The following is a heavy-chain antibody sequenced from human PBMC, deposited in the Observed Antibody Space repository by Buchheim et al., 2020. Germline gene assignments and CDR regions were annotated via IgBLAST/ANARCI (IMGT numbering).Heavy chain of an antibody. J-gene: IGHJ5*01. D-gene: IGHD2-2*01. CDR3: ARDPSSSATFDS. V-gene: IGHV4-4*02. CDR1: GGSITSSHW. CDR2: IYHTGST. Sequence: QVQLQESGPGLVKPSGTLSLTCAVSGGSITSSHWWTWVRQPPGKGLEWIGEIYHTGSTNYRPSLASRVTILVDRSKTQFSLTLRSVTAADTGFYYCARDPSSSATFDSWGQGT.